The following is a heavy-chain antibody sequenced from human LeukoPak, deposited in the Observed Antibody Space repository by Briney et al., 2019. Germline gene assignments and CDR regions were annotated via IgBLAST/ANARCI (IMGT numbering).Heavy chain of an antibody. Sequence: GGSLRLSCAASGFIVSSNYMNWVRQAPGKGLEWVSVIYSGGSTYYADSVRGRFTISRDNSKNTLYLQMNSLRAEDTAVYYCARGQNIPAWGQGTLVTVSS. CDR1: GFIVSSNY. V-gene: IGHV3-53*01. CDR2: IYSGGST. J-gene: IGHJ4*02. D-gene: IGHD1/OR15-1a*01. CDR3: ARGQNIPA.